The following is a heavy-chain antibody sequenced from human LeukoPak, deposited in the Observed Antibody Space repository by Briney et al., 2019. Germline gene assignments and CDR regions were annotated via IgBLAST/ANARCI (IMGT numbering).Heavy chain of an antibody. CDR2: IIPIFGTA. J-gene: IGHJ6*03. CDR3: ARAPLYCTNGGCPESNYYYYYMDV. CDR1: GGTFSSYA. Sequence: SVKVSCKASGGTFSSYAISWVRQAPGQGLEWMGGIIPIFGTANYAQKFQGRVTITTDESTSTAYMELSSLRSEDTAVYYCARAPLYCTNGGCPESNYYYYYMDVWGKGTTVTVSS. D-gene: IGHD2-8*01. V-gene: IGHV1-69*05.